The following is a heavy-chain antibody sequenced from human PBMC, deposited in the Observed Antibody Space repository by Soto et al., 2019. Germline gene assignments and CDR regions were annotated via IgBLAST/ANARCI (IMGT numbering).Heavy chain of an antibody. CDR3: ARGPPIDSSAWYVNY. D-gene: IGHD6-19*01. Sequence: QVQLQESGTGLVKPSETLSLTCTVSGGSISSYYWNWIRQPAGKGLEWIGQIYASGTTNYNPSLKSRVTMSVYTSKNQISLSVSSVTAADAAVYYCARGPPIDSSAWYVNYWGQGTLFTVSS. V-gene: IGHV4-4*07. J-gene: IGHJ4*02. CDR1: GGSISSYY. CDR2: IYASGTT.